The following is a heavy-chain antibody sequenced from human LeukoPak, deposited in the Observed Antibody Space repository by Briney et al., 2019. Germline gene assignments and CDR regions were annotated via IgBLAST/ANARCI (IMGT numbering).Heavy chain of an antibody. Sequence: GGSLRLSCSASGFSFNIYTMYWVRQAPGRGLEYVSSISSNGGSAYSADSLKGRFTISRDNSKSTLYLQMSSLRPEDTAVYYCVKARGSGSYSFDYWGREPWSPSPQ. V-gene: IGHV3-64D*09. J-gene: IGHJ4*02. CDR3: VKARGSGSYSFDY. D-gene: IGHD1-26*01. CDR1: GFSFNIYT. CDR2: ISSNGGSA.